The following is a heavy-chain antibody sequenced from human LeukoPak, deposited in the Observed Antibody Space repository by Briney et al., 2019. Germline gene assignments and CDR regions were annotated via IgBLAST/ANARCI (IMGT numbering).Heavy chain of an antibody. CDR2: SKSQTDGGTT. Sequence: GGSLRLSCAASGLTFTNAWMSWVRQAPGKGLEWIGRSKSQTDGGTTDYATPVKGRFTISRDDSKNTVYPQMNSLKTEDTAVYYCSTLSYVGGYWGQGTLVNVSS. CDR3: STLSYVGGY. J-gene: IGHJ4*02. CDR1: GLTFTNAW. V-gene: IGHV3-15*01. D-gene: IGHD3-10*02.